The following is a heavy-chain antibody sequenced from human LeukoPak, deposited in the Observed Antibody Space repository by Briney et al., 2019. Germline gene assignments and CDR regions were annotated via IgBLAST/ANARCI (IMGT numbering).Heavy chain of an antibody. J-gene: IGHJ3*02. CDR3: ARQHGPYHDFWGEAFDI. Sequence: SETLSLTCTVSGGPISSSSYYLGWIRQPPGKGLEWIGSIYYSGSAYYSPSLKSRVVVSIDTSKNQFSLKLRSVTATDTAVYYCARQHGPYHDFWGEAFDIWGQGTMVTVSS. V-gene: IGHV4-39*01. CDR2: IYYSGSA. CDR1: GGPISSSSYY. D-gene: IGHD3/OR15-3a*01.